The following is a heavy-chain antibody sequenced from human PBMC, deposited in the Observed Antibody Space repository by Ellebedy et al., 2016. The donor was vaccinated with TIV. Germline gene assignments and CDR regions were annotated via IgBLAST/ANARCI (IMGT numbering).Heavy chain of an antibody. D-gene: IGHD2-2*01. CDR2: ISAYNGNT. CDR1: GYTFTSYV. CDR3: ARDECPGAPDYYYYSMDV. Sequence: ASVKVSCXASGYTFTSYVTSWVRQPPGQGLEWMGWISAYNGNTNYAQKLQGRVTMTTDTSTSTAYMELRSLKSDDTAVYYCARDECPGAPDYYYYSMDVWGQGTTVTVSS. V-gene: IGHV1-18*01. J-gene: IGHJ6*02.